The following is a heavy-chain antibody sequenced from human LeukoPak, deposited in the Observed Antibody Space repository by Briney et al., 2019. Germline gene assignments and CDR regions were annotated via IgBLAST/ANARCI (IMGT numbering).Heavy chain of an antibody. J-gene: IGHJ4*02. CDR1: GGSISSYY. CDR2: IYYSGST. Sequence: PSETLSLTCTVSGGSISSYYWSWIRQPPGKGLEWIGYIYYSGSTNYNPSLKSRVTISVDTSKNQFSLKLSSVTAADTAVYYCARGLTIVGSTSFHFWGQGALVTVSS. D-gene: IGHD1-26*01. CDR3: ARGLTIVGSTSFHF. V-gene: IGHV4-59*01.